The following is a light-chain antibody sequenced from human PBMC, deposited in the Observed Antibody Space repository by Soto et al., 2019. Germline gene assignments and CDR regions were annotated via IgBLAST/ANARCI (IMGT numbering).Light chain of an antibody. V-gene: IGLV2-8*01. Sequence: QSALTRPPSASGSPGQSVTISCTGTSIDVGGYNYVSWYQQHPGKAPKLMIYEVNKRPSGVPDRFSGSKSGNTASLTVSGLHAEDEAYYYCSSYAGSNIAFGGGTQLTVL. CDR2: EVN. J-gene: IGLJ2*01. CDR1: SIDVGGYNY. CDR3: SSYAGSNIA.